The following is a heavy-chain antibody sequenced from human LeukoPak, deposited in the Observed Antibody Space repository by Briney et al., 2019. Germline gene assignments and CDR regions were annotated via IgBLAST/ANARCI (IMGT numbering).Heavy chain of an antibody. D-gene: IGHD3-22*01. CDR1: GGSISSGDYY. Sequence: SETLSLTCTVSGGSISSGDYYWSWIRQPPGKGLEWIGYIYYSGSTYYNPSLKSRVTISVDTSKNQFSLKLSSVTAADTAVYYCARTADLDYYDSSGKIYGMDVWGQGTTVTVSS. J-gene: IGHJ6*02. CDR2: IYYSGST. V-gene: IGHV4-30-4*01. CDR3: ARTADLDYYDSSGKIYGMDV.